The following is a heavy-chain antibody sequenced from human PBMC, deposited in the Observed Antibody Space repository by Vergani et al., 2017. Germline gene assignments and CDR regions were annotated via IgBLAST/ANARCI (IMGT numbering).Heavy chain of an antibody. Sequence: QVQLVQSGAEVKKPGASVKVSCKASGYTFTSYYLHWVRQAPGQGLEWMGIINPSGGSTSYAQKFQGRVTMTRDTSTRTVDMELSSLRSWDTAVYYCASESRYCSSTSCYVGRDWFDPWGQASLVTVSS. D-gene: IGHD2-2*01. CDR3: ASESRYCSSTSCYVGRDWFDP. J-gene: IGHJ5*02. V-gene: IGHV1-46*01. CDR2: INPSGGST. CDR1: GYTFTSYY.